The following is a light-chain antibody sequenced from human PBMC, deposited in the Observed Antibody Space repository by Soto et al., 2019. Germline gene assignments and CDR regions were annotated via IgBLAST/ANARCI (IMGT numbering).Light chain of an antibody. V-gene: IGLV2-14*01. Sequence: QSALTQPASVSGSPGQSITISCTGTSSDVGGYNYVSWYQQHPGKAPKLMIYEVSNRPSGVSNRFSGSKSGNTASLTISGLQAEDEANYYCSSYTSSITSVFGGGTKLTVL. CDR1: SSDVGGYNY. J-gene: IGLJ3*02. CDR3: SSYTSSITSV. CDR2: EVS.